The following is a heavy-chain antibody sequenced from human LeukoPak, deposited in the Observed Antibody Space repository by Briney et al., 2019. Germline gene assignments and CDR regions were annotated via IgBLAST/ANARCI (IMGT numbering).Heavy chain of an antibody. J-gene: IGHJ5*02. Sequence: KPSETLSLTCSVSGGSISTYYWSWIRQPAGKGLEWIGRIYTSGSTNYNPSLKSRVTMSVDTSKNQFSLKLSSVTAADTALYYCARDPRFLTSGVMTFGGVIANWVDPWGQGTLVTVSS. CDR2: IYTSGST. CDR1: GGSISTYY. D-gene: IGHD3-16*02. CDR3: ARDPRFLTSGVMTFGGVIANWVDP. V-gene: IGHV4-4*07.